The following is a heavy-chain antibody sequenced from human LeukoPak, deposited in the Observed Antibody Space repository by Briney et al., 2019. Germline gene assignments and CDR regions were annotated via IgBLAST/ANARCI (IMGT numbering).Heavy chain of an antibody. CDR1: GGSISSYY. J-gene: IGHJ4*02. CDR3: ARVRRSYGDYKTYYFDY. V-gene: IGHV4-59*01. CDR2: IYYSGST. Sequence: PSETLSLTCTVSGGSISSYYWSWIRQPPGKGLEWIGYIYYSGSTNYNPSLKSRVTTSVDTSKNQFSLKLSSVTAADTAVYYCARVRRSYGDYKTYYFDYWGQGTLVTVSS. D-gene: IGHD4-17*01.